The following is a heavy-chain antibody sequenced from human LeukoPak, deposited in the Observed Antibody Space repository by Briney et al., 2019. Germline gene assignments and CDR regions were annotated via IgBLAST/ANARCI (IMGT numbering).Heavy chain of an antibody. CDR3: AKRVDSSGYYYLPYFDY. CDR2: ISDSGGSR. D-gene: IGHD3-22*01. J-gene: IGHJ4*02. Sequence: GGSMRLSCAASGFTFRIYAMSWVRQAPGKGLEWVSVISDSGGSRYHADSVKGRFTISRDNSKNTLYLQMNSLRAEDTAVYYCAKRVDSSGYYYLPYFDYWGQGTLVTVSS. CDR1: GFTFRIYA. V-gene: IGHV3-23*01.